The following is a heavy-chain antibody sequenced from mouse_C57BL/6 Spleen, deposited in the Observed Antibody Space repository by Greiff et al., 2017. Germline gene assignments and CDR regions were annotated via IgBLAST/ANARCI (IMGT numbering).Heavy chain of an antibody. Sequence: EVQGVESGGDLVKPGGSLKLSCAASGFTFSSYGMSWVRQTPDKRLEWVATISSGGSYTYYPDRVKGRFTISRDNAKNTLYLQMSSLKSEDTAMYYCARHRDYSKWYFDVWGTGTTVTVSS. CDR1: GFTFSSYG. CDR2: ISSGGSYT. D-gene: IGHD2-5*01. CDR3: ARHRDYSKWYFDV. V-gene: IGHV5-6*01. J-gene: IGHJ1*03.